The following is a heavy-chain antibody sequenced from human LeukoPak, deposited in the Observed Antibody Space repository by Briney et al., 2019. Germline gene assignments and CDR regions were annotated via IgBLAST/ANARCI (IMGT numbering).Heavy chain of an antibody. CDR3: ARVALGYYGSGSPLDY. Sequence: SETLSLTCTVSGGSISGYSWGWIRQPPGKGPEWIAYIYSGGMTNYNPSLNSRVTISVDTSKNQFSLKLSSVTAADTAVYYCARVALGYYGSGSPLDYWGQGTLVTVSS. J-gene: IGHJ4*02. CDR2: IYSGGMT. V-gene: IGHV4-59*12. D-gene: IGHD3-10*01. CDR1: GGSISGYS.